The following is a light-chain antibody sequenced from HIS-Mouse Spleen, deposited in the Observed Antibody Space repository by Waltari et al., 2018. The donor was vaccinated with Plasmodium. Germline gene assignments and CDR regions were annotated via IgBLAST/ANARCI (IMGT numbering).Light chain of an antibody. V-gene: IGKV3-20*01. CDR3: QQYGSSPYT. CDR1: PSVSSSY. Sequence: EIVLTQSPGTLSLSTGERATLSCRASPSVSSSYLAWYQQKPGQAPRLLIDGASSRATGIPDRFSGSGSGTDFTLTISRLEPEDFAVYYCQQYGSSPYTFGQGTKLEIK. CDR2: GAS. J-gene: IGKJ2*01.